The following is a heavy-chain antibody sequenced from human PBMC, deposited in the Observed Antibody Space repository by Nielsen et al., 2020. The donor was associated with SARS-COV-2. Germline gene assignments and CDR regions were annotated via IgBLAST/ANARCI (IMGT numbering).Heavy chain of an antibody. V-gene: IGHV3-23*01. Sequence: GESLKISCAASGFTFSSYAMSWVRQAPGKGLEWVSAISGSGGSTYYADSVKGRFTISRDNSKNTLYLQMNSLRAEDTAVYYCAKNNGYNSRGGFDYWGQGTLVTVSS. CDR2: ISGSGGST. J-gene: IGHJ4*02. CDR1: GFTFSSYA. CDR3: AKNNGYNSRGGFDY. D-gene: IGHD5-24*01.